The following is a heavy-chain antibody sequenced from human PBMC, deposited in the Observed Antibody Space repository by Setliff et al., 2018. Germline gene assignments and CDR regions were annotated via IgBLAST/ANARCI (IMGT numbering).Heavy chain of an antibody. CDR1: GYSLSDSA. CDR3: ARAGSAPAGRKGILEY. CDR2: ISPYSGNA. J-gene: IGHJ4*02. D-gene: IGHD6-13*01. V-gene: IGHV1-18*01. Sequence: GASVKVSCKASGYSLSDSAVNWVRQAPGQGLEWVGWISPYSGNAYYAPKLQDRVTLTTDTSTTTFYLEMNSLTSEDTAVYYCARAGSAPAGRKGILEYWGQGSLVTV.